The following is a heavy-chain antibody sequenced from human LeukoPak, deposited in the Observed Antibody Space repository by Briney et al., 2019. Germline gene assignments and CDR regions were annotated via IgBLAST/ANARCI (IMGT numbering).Heavy chain of an antibody. CDR2: IYYSGST. Sequence: SETLSLTCTVSGGSISSYYWSWIRQPPGKGLEWIGYIYYSGSTNYNPSLKSRVTISVDTSKNQFSLKLSSVTAADTAVYYCANLLRLGELSYAFDIWGQGTMVTVSS. CDR1: GGSISSYY. J-gene: IGHJ3*02. V-gene: IGHV4-59*12. CDR3: ANLLRLGELSYAFDI. D-gene: IGHD3-16*02.